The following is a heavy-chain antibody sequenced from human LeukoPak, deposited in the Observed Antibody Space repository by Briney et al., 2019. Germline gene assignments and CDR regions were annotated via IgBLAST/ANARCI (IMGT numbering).Heavy chain of an antibody. CDR1: GFTFSSYG. CDR3: ARDPPGKTSLDY. V-gene: IGHV3-30*03. J-gene: IGHJ4*02. D-gene: IGHD3-10*01. CDR2: ISYDGSNK. Sequence: GGSLRLSCAASGFTFSSYGMHWVRQAPGKGLEWVAVISYDGSNKYYADSVKGRFTISSDNSKNTLYLQMNSLRAEDTAVYYCARDPPGKTSLDYWGQGTLVTVSS.